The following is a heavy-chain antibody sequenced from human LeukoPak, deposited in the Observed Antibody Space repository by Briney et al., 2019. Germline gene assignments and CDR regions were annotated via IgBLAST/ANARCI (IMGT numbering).Heavy chain of an antibody. Sequence: SETLSLTCAVYGGSFSGYYWSWIRQPPGEGLEWIGEINHSGSTNYNPSLKSRVTISVDTSKNQFSLKLSSVTAADTAVYYCARGSSLDYWGQGTLVTVSS. J-gene: IGHJ4*02. CDR2: INHSGST. CDR3: ARGSSLDY. V-gene: IGHV4-34*01. CDR1: GGSFSGYY.